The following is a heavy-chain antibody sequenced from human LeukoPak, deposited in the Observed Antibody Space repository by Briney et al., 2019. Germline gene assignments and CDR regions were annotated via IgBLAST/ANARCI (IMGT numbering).Heavy chain of an antibody. V-gene: IGHV3-49*04. CDR1: GFTFGDYA. CDR2: IRSKAYGGTT. J-gene: IGHJ4*02. CDR3: TRAVVVITTVPDY. Sequence: GGSLRLSCTASGFTFGDYAMSWVRQAPGKGLKWVGFIRSKAYGGTTEYAASVKGRFTISRDDSKSIAYLQMNSLKTEDTAVYYCTRAVVVITTVPDYWGQGTLVTVSS. D-gene: IGHD3-22*01.